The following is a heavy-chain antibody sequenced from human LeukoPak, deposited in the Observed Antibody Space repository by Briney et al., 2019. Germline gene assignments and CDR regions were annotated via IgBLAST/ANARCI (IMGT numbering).Heavy chain of an antibody. J-gene: IGHJ4*02. CDR3: ARGPAISIVATIGGFFDY. V-gene: IGHV1-18*01. Sequence: ASVKVSCKASGYTFTSYGISWVRQAPGQGLEWMGWISAHNGNTNYAQKLQGRVTMTTDTSTSTAYMELRSLRSDDTAVYYCARGPAISIVATIGGFFDYWGQGTLVTVSS. D-gene: IGHD5-12*01. CDR2: ISAHNGNT. CDR1: GYTFTSYG.